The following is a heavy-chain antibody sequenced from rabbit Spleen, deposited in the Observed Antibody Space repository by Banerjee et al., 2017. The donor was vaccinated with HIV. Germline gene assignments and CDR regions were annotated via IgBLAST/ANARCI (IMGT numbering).Heavy chain of an antibody. CDR1: GFSFSSSYW. D-gene: IGHD8-1*01. J-gene: IGHJ6*01. CDR3: ARDTGSSFSSYGMDL. Sequence: QEQLEESGGGLVKPGASLTLTCTASGFSFSSSYWISWVRQAPGKGLEWIACIYADRTGSTYYANWAKGRFTISKTSSTTVTLQMTSLTVADTATYFCARDTGSSFSSYGMDLWGPGTLVTVS. CDR2: IYADRTGST. V-gene: IGHV1S45*01.